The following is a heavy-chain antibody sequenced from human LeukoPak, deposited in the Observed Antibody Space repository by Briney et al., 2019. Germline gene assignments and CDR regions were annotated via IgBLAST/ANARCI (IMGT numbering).Heavy chain of an antibody. D-gene: IGHD2-21*01. CDR3: ASEHQHYYYYNIDV. CDR2: INHSGST. J-gene: IGHJ6*03. Sequence: SETLSLTCTVSGGSISSYYWSWMRQPPGKGLEWIGEINHSGSTNYNPSLKSRVTISVDTSKNQFSLKLSSVTAADTAVYYAASEHQHYYYYNIDVWVKGTTVTVSS. CDR1: GGSISSYY. V-gene: IGHV4-34*01.